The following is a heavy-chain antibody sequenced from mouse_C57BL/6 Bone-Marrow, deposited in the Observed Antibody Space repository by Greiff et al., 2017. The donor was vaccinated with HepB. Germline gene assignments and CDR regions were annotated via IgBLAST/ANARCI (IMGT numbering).Heavy chain of an antibody. J-gene: IGHJ4*01. V-gene: IGHV5-4*01. D-gene: IGHD2-5*01. CDR2: ISDGGSYT. CDR1: GFTFSSYA. Sequence: EVQGVESGGGLVKPGGSLKLSCAASGFTFSSYAMSWVRQTPEKRLEWVATISDGGSYTYYPDNVKGRFTISRDNAKNNLYLQMSHLKSEDTAMYYCASHSNYEDYAMDYWGQGTSVTVSS. CDR3: ASHSNYEDYAMDY.